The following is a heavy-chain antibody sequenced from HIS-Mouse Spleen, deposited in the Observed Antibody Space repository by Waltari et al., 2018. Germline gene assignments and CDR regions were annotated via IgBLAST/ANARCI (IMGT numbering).Heavy chain of an antibody. Sequence: QVQLVQSGAEVKKPGASVKVSCKVSGYPLTELSMPWVLQAPGNGLDWMGGFDPEDGETIYAQKFQGRVTMTEDTSTDTAYMELSSLRSEDTAVYYCATDPGPPPLATVTYGGPAFDIWGQGTMVTVSS. CDR2: FDPEDGET. CDR1: GYPLTELS. D-gene: IGHD4-17*01. CDR3: ATDPGPPPLATVTYGGPAFDI. V-gene: IGHV1-24*01. J-gene: IGHJ3*02.